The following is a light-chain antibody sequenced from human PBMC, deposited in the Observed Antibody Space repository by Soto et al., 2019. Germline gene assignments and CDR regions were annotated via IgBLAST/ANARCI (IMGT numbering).Light chain of an antibody. CDR2: GAS. CDR1: QSVSRASQDVSSSYY. Sequence: EIVLTQSPGTLSLSPGDRATLSCRASQSVSRASQDVSSSYYLAWYHQKPGQAPRLLIYGASTRATGIPARFSGSGSGTEFTLTISSLQSEDFGVYYCQHYSNWPPITFGQGTRLEIK. V-gene: IGKV3D-15*01. J-gene: IGKJ5*01. CDR3: QHYSNWPPIT.